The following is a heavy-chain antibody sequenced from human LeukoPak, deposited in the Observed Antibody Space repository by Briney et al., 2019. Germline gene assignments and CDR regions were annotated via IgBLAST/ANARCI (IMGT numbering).Heavy chain of an antibody. D-gene: IGHD6-19*01. CDR3: ARGSYSSGWFPPGPPPATSPWV. V-gene: IGHV3-74*01. Sequence: HPGGSLRLSCAASGFTFSSYWMHWVRQAPGKGLVWVSRINSDGSSTSYADSVKGRFTISRDNAKNTLYLQMNSLRAEDTAVYYCARGSYSSGWFPPGPPPATSPWVWGKGTTVTISS. CDR1: GFTFSSYW. CDR2: INSDGSST. J-gene: IGHJ6*04.